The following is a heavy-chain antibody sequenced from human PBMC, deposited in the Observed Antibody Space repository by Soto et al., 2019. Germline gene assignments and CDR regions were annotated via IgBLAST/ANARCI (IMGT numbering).Heavy chain of an antibody. CDR1: GYTFTGYY. V-gene: IGHV1-2*02. D-gene: IGHD3-10*01. CDR3: ASPGKYYYGSGSEGDLDFDI. CDR2: ISPNSGGT. J-gene: IGHJ3*02. Sequence: GASVKVSCKASGYTFTGYYMHWVRQAPGQGLEWMGWISPNSGGTNYAQKFQGRVTMTRATSICTAYMELSRLRSDDTAVYYCASPGKYYYGSGSEGDLDFDIWGQGTMVTVSS.